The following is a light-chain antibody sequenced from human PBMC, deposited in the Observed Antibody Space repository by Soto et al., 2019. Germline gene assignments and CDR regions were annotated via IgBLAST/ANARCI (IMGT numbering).Light chain of an antibody. V-gene: IGKV3-20*01. J-gene: IGKJ1*01. CDR1: QSVSSSY. CDR3: QQYGRSPRT. CDR2: GAS. Sequence: EIVLTQSPGALSLSPGERATLSCGASQSVSSSYLAWYQQKPGQAPRLLIYGASTRATGIPDRFSGSGSGTDFTLTISRMEPADFTVYYCQQYGRSPRTFGQGTKVENK.